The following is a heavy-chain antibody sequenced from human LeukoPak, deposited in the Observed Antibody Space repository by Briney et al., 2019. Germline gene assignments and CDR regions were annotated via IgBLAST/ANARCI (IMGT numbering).Heavy chain of an antibody. CDR2: IYTSGST. Sequence: SETLSLTCTVSGGSISRYYWRWIRQPPGKGLEWIGYIYTSGSTNYNPSLKSRVTISVDTSKNQFSLKLGSGTAANTAIYYCARRHCSSTSCYVDYWGLGTLVTVSS. V-gene: IGHV4-4*09. CDR3: ARRHCSSTSCYVDY. D-gene: IGHD2-2*01. J-gene: IGHJ4*02. CDR1: GGSISRYY.